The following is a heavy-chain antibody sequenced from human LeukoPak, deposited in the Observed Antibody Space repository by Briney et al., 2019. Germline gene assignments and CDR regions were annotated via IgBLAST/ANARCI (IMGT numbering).Heavy chain of an antibody. V-gene: IGHV1-2*02. CDR2: INPNTGVT. J-gene: IGHJ6*02. D-gene: IGHD4-17*01. CDR3: ARDRTTVTTGYYGMDV. CDR1: GYTFTGYY. Sequence: ASVKVSCKASGYTFTGYYMHWVRQAPGQGLEWMVWINPNTGVTNYAQKFQGRVTLTRDTSIITAYMKLTRLRSDDTAVYYCARDRTTVTTGYYGMDVWGQGTTVTGSS.